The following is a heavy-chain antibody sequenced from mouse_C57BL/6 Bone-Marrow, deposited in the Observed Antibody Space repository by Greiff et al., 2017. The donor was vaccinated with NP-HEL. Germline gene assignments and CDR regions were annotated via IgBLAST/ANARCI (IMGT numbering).Heavy chain of an antibody. Sequence: EVKLVESGGDLVKPGGSLKLSCAASGFTFSSYGMSWVRQTPDKRLEWVATISSGGSYTYYPDSVKGRFTFSRDNDKNTLYLQMSSLKSEDTAMYYCASPYDYDVAWFAYWGQGTLVTVSA. J-gene: IGHJ3*01. D-gene: IGHD2-4*01. CDR2: ISSGGSYT. CDR3: ASPYDYDVAWFAY. V-gene: IGHV5-6*01. CDR1: GFTFSSYG.